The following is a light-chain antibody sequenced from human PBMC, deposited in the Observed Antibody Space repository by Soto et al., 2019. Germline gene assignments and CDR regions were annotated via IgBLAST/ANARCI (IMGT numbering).Light chain of an antibody. CDR1: SSDVGAYNY. CDR3: TSSTRSSTLI. Sequence: QSALTQPASVSGSPGQSFTISCTGTSSDVGAYNYVSWYQHHPGKAPKLLIYDVSARPSGVSNRLSGSKSGNTASLTISGLQAEDEADYYCTSSTRSSTLIFGGGTKLTVL. J-gene: IGLJ2*01. V-gene: IGLV2-14*03. CDR2: DVS.